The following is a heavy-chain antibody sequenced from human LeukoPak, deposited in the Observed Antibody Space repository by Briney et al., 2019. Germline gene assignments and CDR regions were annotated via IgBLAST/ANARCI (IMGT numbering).Heavy chain of an antibody. D-gene: IGHD4-17*01. CDR2: ISPTSGYI. V-gene: IGHV3-21*01. CDR3: TREGPTAALFDY. J-gene: IGHJ4*02. CDR1: GFTFSSYA. Sequence: GGSLRLSCAASGFTFSSYAMIWVRQAPGKGLEWVSSISPTSGYIYYADSVKGRFTISRDNAENSLYLLMNSLRAEDTAVYYCTREGPTAALFDYWGQGTQVTVSS.